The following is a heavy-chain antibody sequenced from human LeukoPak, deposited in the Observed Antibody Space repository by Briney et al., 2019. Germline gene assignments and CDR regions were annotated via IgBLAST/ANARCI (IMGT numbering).Heavy chain of an antibody. J-gene: IGHJ6*03. D-gene: IGHD3-3*01. CDR3: AKDLEWLSRYYYYYMDV. CDR1: GFTFSSYA. Sequence: GGSLRLSCAASGFTFSSYAMSWVRQAPGKGLEWVSAISGSGSTYYADSVKGRFTISRDNSKNTLYLQMNSLRAEDTAVYYCAKDLEWLSRYYYYYMDVWGKGTTVTVSS. CDR2: ISGSGST. V-gene: IGHV3-23*01.